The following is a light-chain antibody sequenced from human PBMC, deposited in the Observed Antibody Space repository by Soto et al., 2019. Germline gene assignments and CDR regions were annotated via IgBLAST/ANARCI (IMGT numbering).Light chain of an antibody. J-gene: IGKJ1*01. Sequence: VMTQSPATLSVSPGERATLSCRAGRSVDSNLAWYQQKPGQAPRLLIYDASTRATGIPARFSGSGSGTEFTLSISSLQSEDFAIYYCQQYYSWPRTFGQGTRWIS. CDR1: RSVDSN. CDR2: DAS. CDR3: QQYYSWPRT. V-gene: IGKV3-15*01.